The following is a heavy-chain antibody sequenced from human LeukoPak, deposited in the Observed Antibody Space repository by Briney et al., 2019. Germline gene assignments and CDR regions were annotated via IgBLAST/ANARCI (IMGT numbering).Heavy chain of an antibody. Sequence: SETLSLTCTVSGGSISSYYWSWIRQPPGKGLEWIGEINHSGSTNYNPSLKSRVTISVDTSKNQFSLKLSSVTAADTAVYYCARASYSGSYCDYWGQGTLVTVSS. D-gene: IGHD1-26*01. V-gene: IGHV4-34*01. J-gene: IGHJ4*02. CDR2: INHSGST. CDR1: GGSISSYY. CDR3: ARASYSGSYCDY.